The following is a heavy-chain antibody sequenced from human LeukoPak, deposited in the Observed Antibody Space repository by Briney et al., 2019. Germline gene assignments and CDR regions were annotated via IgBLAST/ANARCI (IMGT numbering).Heavy chain of an antibody. CDR3: AKFVNYDSTGLKTAFDS. CDR1: GGTFSSYA. CDR2: ISGSATST. Sequence: GASVKVSCKASGGTFSSYAISWVRQAPGKGLEWVSGISGSATSTYYADSVKGRFAISRDNPKNTLYLQMNSLRAEDPAVYYCAKFVNYDSTGLKTAFDSWGQGTLVTVSS. J-gene: IGHJ4*02. V-gene: IGHV3-23*01. D-gene: IGHD3-22*01.